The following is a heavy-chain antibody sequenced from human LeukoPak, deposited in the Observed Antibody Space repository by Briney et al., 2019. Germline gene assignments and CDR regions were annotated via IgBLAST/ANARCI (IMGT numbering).Heavy chain of an antibody. D-gene: IGHD6-13*01. CDR2: IYYSRST. CDR1: GGSISSYY. CDR3: ARLGEVSSSWDQYGMDV. Sequence: SETLSLTCTVSGGSISSYYWSWIRQPPGKGLEWIGYIYYSRSTNYNPSLKSRVTISEDTSKKKFSLKVSSVTAADTAVYYCARLGEVSSSWDQYGMDVWGQGTTVTVSS. J-gene: IGHJ6*02. V-gene: IGHV4-59*08.